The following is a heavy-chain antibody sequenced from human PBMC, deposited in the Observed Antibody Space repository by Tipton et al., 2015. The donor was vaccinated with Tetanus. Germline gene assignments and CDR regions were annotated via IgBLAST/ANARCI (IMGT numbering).Heavy chain of an antibody. Sequence: LSLTCAVSGGSLSGHFWSWVRQTPGKGLEWVAYISASGHPIFYTDSVKGRFTISTDNTKNHLYLQMNSLRVEDTGLYFCARDNYDSKDFSDYWGQGTLITVSS. D-gene: IGHD3-3*01. J-gene: IGHJ4*02. CDR3: ARDNYDSKDFSDY. V-gene: IGHV3-11*01. CDR1: GGSLSGHF. CDR2: ISASGHPI.